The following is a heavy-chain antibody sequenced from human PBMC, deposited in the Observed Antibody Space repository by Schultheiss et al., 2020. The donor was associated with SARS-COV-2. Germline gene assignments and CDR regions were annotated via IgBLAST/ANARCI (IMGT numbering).Heavy chain of an antibody. D-gene: IGHD4-17*01. CDR2: ISSSGSTI. CDR3: ARVAYGANHPRIAYFDY. CDR1: GFTFSSYE. V-gene: IGHV3-48*03. J-gene: IGHJ4*02. Sequence: GGSLRLSCAASGFTFSSYEMNWVRQAPGKGLEWVSYISSSGSTIYYADSMKGRFTISRDNSKNTLYLQMNSLRAEDTAVYYCARVAYGANHPRIAYFDYWGQGTLVTVSS.